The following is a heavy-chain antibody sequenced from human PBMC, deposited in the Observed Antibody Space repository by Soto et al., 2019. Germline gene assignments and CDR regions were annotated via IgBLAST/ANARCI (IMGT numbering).Heavy chain of an antibody. V-gene: IGHV3-23*01. D-gene: IGHD1-26*01. CDR1: RFIFSDYA. Sequence: DVQLLQSGGGLVQPGGSLTLSCAASRFIFSDYAMNWVRQAPGKWLEWVSSIGGSNTDRYYADSVKGRFIIYRDNYKNTMYLQLNSLRDDDTAVYYCAKDAVSYNGKWDWFDSWGQGTLVTVSS. J-gene: IGHJ5*01. CDR3: AKDAVSYNGKWDWFDS. CDR2: IGGSNTDR.